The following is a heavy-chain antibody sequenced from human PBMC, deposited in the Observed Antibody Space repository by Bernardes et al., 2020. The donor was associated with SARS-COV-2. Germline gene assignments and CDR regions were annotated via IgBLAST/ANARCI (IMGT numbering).Heavy chain of an antibody. CDR3: AREGRGNFDY. J-gene: IGHJ4*02. CDR1: GGSISSYY. V-gene: IGHV4-59*01. Sequence: SETLSLTCTVSGGSISSYYWSWIRQPPGKGLEWIGYIYYSGSTNYNPSLKSRVTISVDTSKNQFSLKLSSVTAADTAVYYCAREGRGNFDYWGPGTLVTVSS. D-gene: IGHD3-10*01. CDR2: IYYSGST.